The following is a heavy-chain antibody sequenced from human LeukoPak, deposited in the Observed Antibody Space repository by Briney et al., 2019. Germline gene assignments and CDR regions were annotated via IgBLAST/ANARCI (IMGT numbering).Heavy chain of an antibody. V-gene: IGHV3-23*01. CDR3: AKSSDSSGRYTHGLDV. Sequence: PGGSLRLSCAASGFTFTTYAMAWVRKAPGKGLEWVSSVIATDASTRYADSVRGRFTISRDNFRNTVYLQMNSLRAEDTAIYYCAKSSDSSGRYTHGLDVWGQGTTVTVSS. CDR1: GFTFTTYA. J-gene: IGHJ6*02. D-gene: IGHD3-22*01. CDR2: VIATDAST.